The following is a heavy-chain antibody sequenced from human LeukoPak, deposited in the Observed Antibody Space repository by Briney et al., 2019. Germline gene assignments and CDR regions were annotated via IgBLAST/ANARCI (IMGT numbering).Heavy chain of an antibody. J-gene: IGHJ5*02. V-gene: IGHV3-7*01. Sequence: GGSLRLSCAASGFTFSSYWMSWVRQAPGKGLEWVGNIKEDGSEKYYVASVKGRFTISRDNAKNSLYLQMNSLRAEDTAVYERAKDIGHARLGATYGRTHWCDPLREGTMVSVSS. D-gene: IGHD1-26*01. CDR2: IKEDGSEK. CDR3: AKDIGHARLGATYGRTHWCDP. CDR1: GFTFSSYW.